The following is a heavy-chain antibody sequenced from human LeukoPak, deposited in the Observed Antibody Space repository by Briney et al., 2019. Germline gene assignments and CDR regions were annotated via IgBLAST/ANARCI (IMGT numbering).Heavy chain of an antibody. CDR1: GYTFTSYY. J-gene: IGHJ4*02. CDR3: ARGNLNYYDFWSGYSAEGNANFDY. CDR2: INPSGGST. V-gene: IGHV1-46*01. D-gene: IGHD3-3*01. Sequence: ASVKVSCKASGYTFTSYYMHWVRQAPGQGLERMGIINPSGGSTSYAQKFQGRVTMTRDTSTSTVYMELSSLRSEDTAVYYCARGNLNYYDFWSGYSAEGNANFDYWGQGTLVTVSS.